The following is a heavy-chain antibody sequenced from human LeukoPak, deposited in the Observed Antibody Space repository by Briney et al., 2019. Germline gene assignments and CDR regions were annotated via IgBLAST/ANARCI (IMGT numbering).Heavy chain of an antibody. CDR2: IYYSGST. CDR3: ARGPAAIQGRGRDWFDP. CDR1: AGSISSSSYY. D-gene: IGHD2-2*02. V-gene: IGHV4-39*01. J-gene: IGHJ5*02. Sequence: SETLSLTCTVSAGSISSSSYYWGWIRQPPGKGLEWIGSIYYSGSTYYNPSLKSRVTISVDTSKNQVSLKLSSVTAADTAVYYCARGPAAIQGRGRDWFDPWGQGTLVTVSS.